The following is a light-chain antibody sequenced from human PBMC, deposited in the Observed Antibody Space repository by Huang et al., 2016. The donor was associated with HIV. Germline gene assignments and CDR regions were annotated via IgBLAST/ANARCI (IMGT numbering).Light chain of an antibody. J-gene: IGKJ4*01. CDR3: QQLNSDPT. V-gene: IGKV1-9*01. Sequence: IQLTQSPSSLSASVGDRVTITCRASQDIRSYLAWYQQKPGKAPKLLIYAASTLQSGVPSRVSGSGSGTDFTLTISSLQPEDFATYYCQQLNSDPTFGGGTKVEIK. CDR2: AAS. CDR1: QDIRSY.